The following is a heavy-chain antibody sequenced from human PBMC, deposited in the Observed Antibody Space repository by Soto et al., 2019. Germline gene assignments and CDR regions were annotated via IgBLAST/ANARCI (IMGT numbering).Heavy chain of an antibody. J-gene: IGHJ4*02. CDR3: AISLRDYDFWSGYYG. D-gene: IGHD3-3*01. Sequence: GGSLRLSCAASGFTFSSYAMSWVRQAPGKGLEWVSAISGSGGSTYYADSVKGRFTISRDNSKNTLYLQMNSLRAEDTAVYYCAISLRDYDFWSGYYGWGQGTLVTVSS. CDR1: GFTFSSYA. CDR2: ISGSGGST. V-gene: IGHV3-23*01.